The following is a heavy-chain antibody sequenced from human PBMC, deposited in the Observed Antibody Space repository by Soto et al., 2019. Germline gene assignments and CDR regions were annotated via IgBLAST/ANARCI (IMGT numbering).Heavy chain of an antibody. CDR1: GFTFYSYA. D-gene: IGHD4-17*01. CDR3: ARVWERTVTTRNYFYGIDV. J-gene: IGHJ6*02. Sequence: QRLSCAASGFTFYSYAMTWVRQAPGKALEWVSTISGSGDSTYYADSVKGRFSISRDNYKNTVSLQMNSLRAENTAVYFCARVWERTVTTRNYFYGIDVWGRGTTVTVSS. CDR2: ISGSGDST. V-gene: IGHV3-23*01.